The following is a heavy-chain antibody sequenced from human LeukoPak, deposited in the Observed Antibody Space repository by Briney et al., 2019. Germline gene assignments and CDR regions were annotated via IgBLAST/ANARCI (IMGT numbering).Heavy chain of an antibody. Sequence: GGSLRLSCAASGFTFSSYAMTWVRQAPGKGLEWVSAISGSGGSAYYVGSVKGRFTISRDNSKNTLYLQMNSLRAEDTAVYYCAKDQFSTGWSPTTFDYWGQGTLVTVSA. J-gene: IGHJ4*02. D-gene: IGHD6-19*01. V-gene: IGHV3-23*01. CDR3: AKDQFSTGWSPTTFDY. CDR1: GFTFSSYA. CDR2: ISGSGGSA.